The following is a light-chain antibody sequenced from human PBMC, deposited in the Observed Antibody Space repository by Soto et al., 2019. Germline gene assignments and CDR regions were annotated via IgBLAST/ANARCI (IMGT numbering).Light chain of an antibody. Sequence: QLVLTQPPSASGTPGQRVTISCSGSSSNIGSNYVYWYQQLPGTAPKLLIYSNNQRPSGVPDRFSGSKSGTSASLAISGLRSEDEADYYCAAWDDSLSGRNVVFGGGTKLTVL. V-gene: IGLV1-47*02. CDR3: AAWDDSLSGRNVV. CDR1: SSNIGSNY. CDR2: SNN. J-gene: IGLJ2*01.